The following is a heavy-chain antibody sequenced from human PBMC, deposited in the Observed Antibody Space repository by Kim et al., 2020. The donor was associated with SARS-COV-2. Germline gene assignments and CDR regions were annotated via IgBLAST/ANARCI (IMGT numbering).Heavy chain of an antibody. D-gene: IGHD3-10*01. CDR1: GGSFSGYY. CDR3: ARSYYYGSRTEIVATMIDY. J-gene: IGHJ4*02. CDR2: INHSGST. Sequence: SETLSLTCAVYGGSFSGYYWSWIRQPPGKGLEWIGEINHSGSTNYNPSLKSRVTISVDTSKNQFSLKLSSVTAADTAVYYCARSYYYGSRTEIVATMIDYWGQGTLVTVSS. V-gene: IGHV4-34*01.